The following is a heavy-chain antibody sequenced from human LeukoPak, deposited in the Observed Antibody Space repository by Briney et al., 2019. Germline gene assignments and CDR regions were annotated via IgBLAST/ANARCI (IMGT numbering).Heavy chain of an antibody. V-gene: IGHV1-2*02. D-gene: IGHD3-10*01. CDR1: GYTFTSYG. CDR3: ARDYYGSGSYQDY. CDR2: INPNSGGT. J-gene: IGHJ4*02. Sequence: ASVKVSCKASGYTFTSYGISWVRQAPGQGLEWMGWINPNSGGTNYAQKFQGRVTMTRDTSISTAYMELSRLRSDDTAVYYCARDYYGSGSYQDYWGQGTLVTVSS.